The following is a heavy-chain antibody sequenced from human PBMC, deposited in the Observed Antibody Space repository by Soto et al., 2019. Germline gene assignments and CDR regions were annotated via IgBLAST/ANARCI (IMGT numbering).Heavy chain of an antibody. CDR1: GFTFSSYA. Sequence: QVQLVESGGGVVQPGRSLRLSCAASGFTFSSYAMHWVRQAPGKGLEWVAVISYDGSNKYYADSVKGRFTISRDNSKNTLYLQMNSLRAEDTAVYYCARGKWIQLWANWFDPWGQGTLVTVSS. V-gene: IGHV3-30-3*01. D-gene: IGHD5-18*01. CDR2: ISYDGSNK. J-gene: IGHJ5*02. CDR3: ARGKWIQLWANWFDP.